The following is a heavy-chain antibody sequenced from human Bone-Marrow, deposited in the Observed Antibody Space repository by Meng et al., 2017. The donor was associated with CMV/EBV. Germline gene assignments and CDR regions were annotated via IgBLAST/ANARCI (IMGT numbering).Heavy chain of an antibody. CDR1: GYSFTSYW. Sequence: GGSLRLSCKGSGYSFTSYWIGWVRQMPGKGLEWMGIIYPGDSDTRYSPSFQGQVTISADKSISTAYLQWSSLKASDTAMYYCARGGFGSSGSRYYYGMDVWGQGTTVTVSS. CDR2: IYPGDSDT. V-gene: IGHV5-51*01. D-gene: IGHD6-25*01. CDR3: ARGGFGSSGSRYYYGMDV. J-gene: IGHJ6*02.